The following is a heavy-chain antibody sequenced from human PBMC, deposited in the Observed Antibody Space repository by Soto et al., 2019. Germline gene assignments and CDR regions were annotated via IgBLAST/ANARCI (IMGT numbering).Heavy chain of an antibody. CDR2: VYHSGTT. CDR1: GASIGTNNW. J-gene: IGHJ4*02. CDR3: AVPGRGDFDY. V-gene: IGHV4-4*02. Sequence: SETLSLTCAVSGASIGTNNWWSWVRQPPGKGLEWIGEVYHSGTTNCNPSLKSRVTISIDKSKNQFSLTLTSMTAADTALYYCAVPGRGDFDYWSQGTLVT. D-gene: IGHD5-12*01.